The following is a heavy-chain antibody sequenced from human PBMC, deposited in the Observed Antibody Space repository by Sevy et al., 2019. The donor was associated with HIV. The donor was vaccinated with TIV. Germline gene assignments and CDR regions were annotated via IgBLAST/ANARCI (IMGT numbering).Heavy chain of an antibody. CDR3: ARSQNVDSAPFDY. V-gene: IGHV4-30-4*01. Sequence: SETLSLTCTVSGGSISTGDYYWSWIHQPPGKGLEWIGYFFYSDSPHYGPSLKSRLTISVDMSKNKVYLKLSSVAAADTAVYFCARSQNVDSAPFDYWGQGALVTVSS. CDR2: FFYSDSP. J-gene: IGHJ4*02. CDR1: GGSISTGDYY. D-gene: IGHD5-18*01.